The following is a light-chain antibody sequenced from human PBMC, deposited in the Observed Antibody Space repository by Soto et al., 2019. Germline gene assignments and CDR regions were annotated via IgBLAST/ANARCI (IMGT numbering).Light chain of an antibody. V-gene: IGKV3-15*01. Sequence: EIVMTQSPASLSVSPGERATLSCRASQSVSSNLAWYQQKPGQTPRLLIYGASTRATGIPARFSGSGSGTDFTLTISRLEPEDFGVYYCQDYENSRWTFGHGTKVDIK. CDR1: QSVSSN. CDR3: QDYENSRWT. J-gene: IGKJ1*01. CDR2: GAS.